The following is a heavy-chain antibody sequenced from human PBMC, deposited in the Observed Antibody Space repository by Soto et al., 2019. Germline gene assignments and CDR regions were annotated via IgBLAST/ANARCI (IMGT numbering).Heavy chain of an antibody. V-gene: IGHV3-33*01. D-gene: IGHD5-18*01. J-gene: IGHJ4*02. Sequence: VQLVESGGGVVQPGRSLRLSCAASGFTFSSYGMHWVRQAPGKWLEWVAVIWYDGSNKYYADSVKGRFTISRDNSKNTLYLQMNSLRAEDTAVYYWARDLSRGYSYGSDYWGQGTLVTVSS. CDR3: ARDLSRGYSYGSDY. CDR2: IWYDGSNK. CDR1: GFTFSSYG.